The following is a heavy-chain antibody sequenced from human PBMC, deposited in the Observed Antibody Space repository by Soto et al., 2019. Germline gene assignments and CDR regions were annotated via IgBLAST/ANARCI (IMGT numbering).Heavy chain of an antibody. CDR1: GYSFTSYW. CDR2: IYPGDSDT. Sequence: PGESLKISCKGSGYSFTSYWIGWVRQMPGKGLEWMGIIYPGDSDTRYSPSFQGQVTISADKSISTAYLQWSSLKASDTAMYYCASQAARPEYYYYGMDVWGQGTTVTVSS. D-gene: IGHD6-6*01. V-gene: IGHV5-51*01. J-gene: IGHJ6*02. CDR3: ASQAARPEYYYYGMDV.